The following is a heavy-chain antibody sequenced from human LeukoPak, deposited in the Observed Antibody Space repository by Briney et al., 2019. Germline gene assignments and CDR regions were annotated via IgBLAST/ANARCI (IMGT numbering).Heavy chain of an antibody. D-gene: IGHD1-26*01. V-gene: IGHV3-23*05. CDR1: GFTFRSFG. Sequence: GGSLRLSRAASGFTFRSFGMNWVRQAPGKGLEWVSGIYTNSRDTRYADSVKGRFTISRDDSKNMLYLQMHSLRVEDTAVYYCAHLVWEYVGGLDVWGQGTTVTVSS. CDR3: AHLVWEYVGGLDV. CDR2: IYTNSRDT. J-gene: IGHJ6*02.